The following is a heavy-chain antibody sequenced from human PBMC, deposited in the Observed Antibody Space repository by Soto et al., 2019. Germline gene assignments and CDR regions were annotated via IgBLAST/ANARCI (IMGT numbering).Heavy chain of an antibody. CDR1: GYSISSGYY. CDR2: IYHSGTT. J-gene: IGHJ5*02. Sequence: SETLSLTCVVSGYSISSGYYWGWIRQPPGKGLEWIGSIYHSGTTYYNPSLKSRVTISLDTSRNQFSLKLTSATAADTAVYYCARSLLTSSWYAGSWGQGTLVTVSS. V-gene: IGHV4-38-2*01. CDR3: ARSLLTSSWYAGS. D-gene: IGHD6-13*01.